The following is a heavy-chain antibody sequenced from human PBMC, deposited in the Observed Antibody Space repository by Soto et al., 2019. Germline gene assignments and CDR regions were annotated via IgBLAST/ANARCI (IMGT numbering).Heavy chain of an antibody. CDR1: GATFSSHS. D-gene: IGHD2-21*02. V-gene: IGHV4-34*08. CDR2: IDHGGST. CDR3: AAYDVGTIIQDY. J-gene: IGHJ4*02. Sequence: LSLTCAIYGATFSSHSRSWVRQPPGKGLEWIGEIDHGGSTNYNPSLKSRVTISGNTSKNQFSLELRSLTAADTGVYYCAAYDVGTIIQDYWGQGTQVTVSS.